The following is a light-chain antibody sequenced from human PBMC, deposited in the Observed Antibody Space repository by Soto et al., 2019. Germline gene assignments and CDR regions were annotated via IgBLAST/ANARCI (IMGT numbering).Light chain of an antibody. V-gene: IGLV2-14*01. CDR2: DVS. CDR1: SSDVGGYNY. J-gene: IGLJ1*01. CDR3: RSYTGSSTLQGV. Sequence: QSVLTQPASVSGSPGQSITISCTGTSSDVGGYNYVSWYQQHPGKAPKLIIYDVSNRPSWVSNRFSGSKSGNTASLTISGLQAEDEAYYYCRSYTGSSTLQGVVGTVT.